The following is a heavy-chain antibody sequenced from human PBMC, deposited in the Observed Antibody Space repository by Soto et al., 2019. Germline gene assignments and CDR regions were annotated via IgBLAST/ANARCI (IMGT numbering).Heavy chain of an antibody. CDR1: EFTFSTYA. Sequence: EVQLVESGGGLVQPGGSLRLSCAASEFTFSTYATNWVRQAPGKGLEWVSYISSSSQNIRYADSVKGRFTISRDNAKNSLYLQMNSLRAEDTAVYYCARDQSRGQVFYYYMDVWGKGTTVTVSS. J-gene: IGHJ6*03. CDR3: ARDQSRGQVFYYYMDV. CDR2: ISSSSQNI. V-gene: IGHV3-48*01. D-gene: IGHD3-10*01.